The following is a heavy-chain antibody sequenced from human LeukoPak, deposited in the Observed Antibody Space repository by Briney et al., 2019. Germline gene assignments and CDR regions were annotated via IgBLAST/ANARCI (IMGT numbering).Heavy chain of an antibody. D-gene: IGHD2-15*01. CDR2: ISSSSYI. CDR3: AREYCSGGSCYALAYYYYYGMDV. CDR1: GFTFSSYS. J-gene: IGHJ6*02. Sequence: GGSLRLSCAASGFTFSSYSMNWVRQAPEKGLEWVSSISSSSYIYYADSVKGRFTISRDNAKNSLYLQMNSLRAEDTAVYYCAREYCSGGSCYALAYYYYYGMDVWGQGTTVTVSS. V-gene: IGHV3-21*01.